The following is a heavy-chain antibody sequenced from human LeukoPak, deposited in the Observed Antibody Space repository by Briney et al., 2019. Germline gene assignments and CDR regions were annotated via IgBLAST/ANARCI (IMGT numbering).Heavy chain of an antibody. J-gene: IGHJ1*01. D-gene: IGHD1-1*01. CDR1: GFSFTTKNG. V-gene: IGHV1-18*01. CDR2: ISAYNGNT. Sequence: ASVKVSCKASGFSFTTKNGISWVRQAPGQGLEWMGWISAYNGNTNYAQKLQGRVTMTTDTYTSTAYMELRSLRSDDTAVYYCASSDGKYFQHWGQGTLVTVSS. CDR3: ASSDGKYFQH.